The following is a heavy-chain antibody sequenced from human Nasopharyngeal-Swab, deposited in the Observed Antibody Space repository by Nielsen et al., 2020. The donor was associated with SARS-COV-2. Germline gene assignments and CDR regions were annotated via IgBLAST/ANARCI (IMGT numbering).Heavy chain of an antibody. V-gene: IGHV3-30-3*01. Sequence: WIRQPPGKGLEWVAVISYDGSNKYYADSVKGRFTISRDNSKNTLYLQMNSLRAEDTAVYYCAGDPEMATTYAFDIWGQGTMVTVSS. CDR3: AGDPEMATTYAFDI. J-gene: IGHJ3*02. D-gene: IGHD5-24*01. CDR2: ISYDGSNK.